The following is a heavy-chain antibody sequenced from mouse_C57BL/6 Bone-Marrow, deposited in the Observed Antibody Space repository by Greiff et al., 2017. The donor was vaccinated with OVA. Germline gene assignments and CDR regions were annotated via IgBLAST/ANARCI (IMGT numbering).Heavy chain of an antibody. CDR3: ARGGYYDYDGGAWFAY. CDR1: GYTFTDYN. CDR2: INSNNGGT. D-gene: IGHD2-4*01. V-gene: IGHV1-18*01. Sequence: SGPELAKPGASVKIPCKASGYTFTDYNMDWVKQSHGKSLEWIGDINSNNGGTIYNQKFKGKATLTVDKSSSTAYMELRSLTSEDTAVYYWARGGYYDYDGGAWFAYWGQGTLVTVSA. J-gene: IGHJ3*01.